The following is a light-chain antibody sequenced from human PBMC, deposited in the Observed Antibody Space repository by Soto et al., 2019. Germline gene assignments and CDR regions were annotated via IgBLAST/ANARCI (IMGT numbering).Light chain of an antibody. CDR1: NSDVGAYNY. V-gene: IGLV2-14*03. J-gene: IGLJ1*01. CDR2: DVN. Sequence: QSALTQPASVSGSPGQSITISCTGTNSDVGAYNYVSWYQHHPGKAPKLMIYDVNNRPSGVSNRFSGSKSGNTASLTISGLQAEDEAEYYCISYTGSTTVYVFGGGTKLTVL. CDR3: ISYTGSTTVYV.